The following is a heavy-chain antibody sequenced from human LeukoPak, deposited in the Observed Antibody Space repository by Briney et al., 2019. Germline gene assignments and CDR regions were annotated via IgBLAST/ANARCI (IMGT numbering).Heavy chain of an antibody. CDR2: ISGSGGST. D-gene: IGHD3-10*02. CDR3: AELGITMIGGV. J-gene: IGHJ6*04. CDR1: GFTFSSYA. V-gene: IGHV3-23*01. Sequence: AGGSLRLSCAASGFTFSSYAMNWVRQAPGQGLEWVSAISGSGGSTYYADSVKGRFTISRDNAKNSLYLQMNSLRAEDTAVYYCAELGITMIGGVWGKGTTVTISS.